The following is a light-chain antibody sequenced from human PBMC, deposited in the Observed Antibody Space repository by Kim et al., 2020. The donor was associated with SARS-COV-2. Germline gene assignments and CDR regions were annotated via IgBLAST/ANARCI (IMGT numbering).Light chain of an antibody. CDR2: GKN. CDR3: NSRDSSGNHLV. Sequence: LGQAVRITCQGDSLRSYYASWYQQKPGQAPLLVIYGKNNRPSGIPDRFSGSTSGNTASLTITGAQAEDEADYYCNSRDSSGNHLVFGGGTQLTVL. CDR1: SLRSYY. V-gene: IGLV3-19*01. J-gene: IGLJ2*01.